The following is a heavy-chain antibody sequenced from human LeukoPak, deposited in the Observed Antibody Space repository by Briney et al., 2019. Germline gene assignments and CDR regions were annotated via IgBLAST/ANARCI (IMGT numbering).Heavy chain of an antibody. CDR3: TRSTNLEAFDI. D-gene: IGHD2-8*01. CDR1: GGSFSSYY. Sequence: SETLSLTCAVYGGSFSSYYWGWIRQPPGKGLEWIGEINHTGSTNYNPSLKSRVTVSVDTSKNQCSLKLNSVTTADTAVYYCTRSTNLEAFDIWGQGTMVTVSS. CDR2: INHTGST. V-gene: IGHV4-34*01. J-gene: IGHJ3*02.